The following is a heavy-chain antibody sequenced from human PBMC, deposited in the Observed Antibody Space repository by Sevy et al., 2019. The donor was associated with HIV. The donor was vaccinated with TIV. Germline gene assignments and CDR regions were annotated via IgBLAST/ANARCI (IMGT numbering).Heavy chain of an antibody. CDR1: GFSFNGYG. CDR2: IRMKANAYAT. V-gene: IGHV3-73*01. CDR3: TSPGEGVPAAMDYFDY. J-gene: IGHJ4*02. Sequence: GGSLRLSCTASGFSFNGYGMHWVRQASGKGLEWVARIRMKANAYATAYAASVKGRFIISRDDSKNTAYLQMNSLNTEDTAVYYCTSPGEGVPAAMDYFDYWGQGTRVTVSS. D-gene: IGHD2-2*01.